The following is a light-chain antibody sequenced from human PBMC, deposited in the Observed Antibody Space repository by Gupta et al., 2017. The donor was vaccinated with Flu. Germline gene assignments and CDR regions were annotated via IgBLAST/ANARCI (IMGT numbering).Light chain of an antibody. CDR1: QSVSSN. V-gene: IGKV3-15*01. J-gene: IGKJ1*01. Sequence: ATLSVSPGERATLSCRASQSVSSNLAWYQQKPGQAPRLLIYGASIRATGIPARFSGSGSGTEFALTISSLQPEDFAVYYCQQHNIWPPWTFGQGTKVEIK. CDR3: QQHNIWPPWT. CDR2: GAS.